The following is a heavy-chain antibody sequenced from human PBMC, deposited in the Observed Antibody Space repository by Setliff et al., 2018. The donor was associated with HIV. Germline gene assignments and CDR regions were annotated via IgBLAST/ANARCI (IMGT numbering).Heavy chain of an antibody. CDR2: IKSKTDGETA. D-gene: IGHD1-26*01. J-gene: IGHJ4*02. V-gene: IGHV3-15*01. CDR1: GLTFSNAW. Sequence: LRLSCAASGLTFSNAWMSWVRQAPGKGLEWIAHIKSKTDGETADYAAPVKGRFTISRDDSKGTLYLQMSRLKMEDTAVYYCLIDRQWVPPYWGQGTLVTVSS. CDR3: LIDRQWVPPY.